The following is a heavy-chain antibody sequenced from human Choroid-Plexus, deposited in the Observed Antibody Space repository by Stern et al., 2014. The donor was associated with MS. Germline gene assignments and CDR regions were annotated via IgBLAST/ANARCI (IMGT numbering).Heavy chain of an antibody. CDR2: VSYDGSNK. Sequence: VQLVESGGGVVQPGRPLRLSCVASGFTFGRCALPWVRQAPGKGLGWVAGVSYDGSNKYYADSVKGRFTISRDNSQNTLYMQMSSLRPEDTAVYYCAKDRQYLTYFFDHWGQGSLVTVSS. J-gene: IGHJ5*02. CDR1: GFTFGRCA. D-gene: IGHD2/OR15-2a*01. CDR3: AKDRQYLTYFFDH. V-gene: IGHV3-30*18.